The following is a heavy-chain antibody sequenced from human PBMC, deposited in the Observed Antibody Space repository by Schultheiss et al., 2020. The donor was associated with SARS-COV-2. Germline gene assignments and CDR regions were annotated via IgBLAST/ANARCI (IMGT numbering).Heavy chain of an antibody. Sequence: SLKISCAASGFTFDDYAMHWVRQAPGKGLEWVSGISWNSGSIGYADSVKGRFTISRDNAKNTLYLQMNSLRAEDTAVYYCAKVYVITSYYYYGMDVWGQGTTVTVSS. CDR1: GFTFDDYA. D-gene: IGHD3-22*01. CDR3: AKVYVITSYYYYGMDV. CDR2: ISWNSGSI. J-gene: IGHJ6*02. V-gene: IGHV3-9*01.